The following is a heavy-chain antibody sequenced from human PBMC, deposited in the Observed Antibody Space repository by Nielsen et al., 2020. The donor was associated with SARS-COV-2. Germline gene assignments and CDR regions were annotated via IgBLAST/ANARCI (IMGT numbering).Heavy chain of an antibody. J-gene: IGHJ6*02. CDR1: GYSISSGYY. CDR2: IYYSGST. Sequence: SETLSLTCTVSGYSISSGYYWSWIRQPPGKGLEWIGYIYYSGSTNYNPSLKSRVTISVDTSKNQFSLKLSSVTAADTAVYYCARLPYYGMDVWGQGTTVTISS. V-gene: IGHV4-61*01. CDR3: ARLPYYGMDV.